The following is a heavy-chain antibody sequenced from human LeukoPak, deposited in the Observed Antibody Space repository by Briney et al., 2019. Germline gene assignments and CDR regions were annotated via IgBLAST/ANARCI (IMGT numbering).Heavy chain of an antibody. J-gene: IGHJ4*02. CDR1: GGSISSSSFY. CDR2: IYYSGNT. V-gene: IGHV4-39*01. Sequence: SETLSLTCTVSGGSISSSSFYWGWIRQPPGKGLEWIGNIYYSGNTYYDPSLKSRVTMSVDTSKNQFSLKLSSVTAADTAVYFCARQRYSSGYVREFDYWGQGTLVPVSS. D-gene: IGHD5-18*01. CDR3: ARQRYSSGYVREFDY.